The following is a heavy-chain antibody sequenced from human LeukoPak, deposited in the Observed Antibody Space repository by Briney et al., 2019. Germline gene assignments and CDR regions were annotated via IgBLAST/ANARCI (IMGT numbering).Heavy chain of an antibody. CDR2: ISAYNGNT. CDR1: GYTSTSYG. D-gene: IGHD6-19*01. Sequence: GSVKVSCKASGYTSTSYGISWVRQAPGQGLEWMGWISAYNGNTNYAQKLQGRVTMTTDTSTSTAYMELRTLTSDDTAVYYCAGNLAGIAVASGLDLWGRGPVVTVSS. J-gene: IGHJ5*02. V-gene: IGHV1-18*01. CDR3: AGNLAGIAVASGLDL.